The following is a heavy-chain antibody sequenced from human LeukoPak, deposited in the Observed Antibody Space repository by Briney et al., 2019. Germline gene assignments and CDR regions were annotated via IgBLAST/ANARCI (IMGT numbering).Heavy chain of an antibody. CDR1: GFTLRSYV. CDR2: ISGSGDST. D-gene: IGHD2-21*02. J-gene: IGHJ4*02. V-gene: IGHV3-23*01. CDR3: AKDRLLNCRGDCYIFDY. Sequence: GGSLRLSCVASGFTLRSYVMNWVRQTPGKGLEWVSSISGSGDSTFYADSVRGRFSISRDNSKNTLYLQVNGLRTEDTAVYYCAKDRLLNCRGDCYIFDYWGQGTVVTVSS.